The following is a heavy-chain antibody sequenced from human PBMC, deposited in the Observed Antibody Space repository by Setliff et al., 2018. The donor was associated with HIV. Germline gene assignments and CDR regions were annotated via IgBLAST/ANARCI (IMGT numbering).Heavy chain of an antibody. CDR1: GGPFSDFF. CDR2: ISHSGGT. CDR3: ARRPPYSSSPRDFFDF. D-gene: IGHD6-6*01. J-gene: IGHJ4*02. Sequence: PSETLSLTCAVSGGPFSDFFWTWVRQPPGEGLEWIGEISHSGGTNYNPSLESRLTISIDTSRNQFSLGLTSVSVADTAVYFCARRPPYSSSPRDFFDFWGPGTLVTVSS. V-gene: IGHV4-34*01.